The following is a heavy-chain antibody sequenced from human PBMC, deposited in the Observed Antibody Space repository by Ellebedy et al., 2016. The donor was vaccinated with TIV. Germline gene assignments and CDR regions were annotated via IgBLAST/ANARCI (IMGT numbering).Heavy chain of an antibody. Sequence: GESLKISCAASGFTFSDHYLSWIRQAPGKGLEWLSYISGSGRTTRYADSVRGRITVSRDNTQNLLYLEMNSLRADDTAVYYCARVGGITVMIADLNPFDIWGQGTLVTVSS. D-gene: IGHD2-21*01. CDR3: ARVGGITVMIADLNPFDI. J-gene: IGHJ3*02. CDR1: GFTFSDHY. V-gene: IGHV3-11*04. CDR2: ISGSGRTT.